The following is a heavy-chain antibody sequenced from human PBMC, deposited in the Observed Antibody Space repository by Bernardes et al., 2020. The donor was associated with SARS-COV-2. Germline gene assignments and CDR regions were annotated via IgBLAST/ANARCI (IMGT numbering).Heavy chain of an antibody. CDR2: IYFSGSA. CDR1: GGSVSTNGYY. D-gene: IGHD5-18*01. J-gene: IGHJ4*02. V-gene: IGHV4-39*01. Sequence: SETLSLTCTVSGGSVSTNGYYWGWIRQPPGKGLEWIGSIYFSGSAYSNPSLKSRVTVSIDTSKNQCSLKLSSVTAADTASYYCARHVGYNYGYSDYWGQGIMVTVPS. CDR3: ARHVGYNYGYSDY.